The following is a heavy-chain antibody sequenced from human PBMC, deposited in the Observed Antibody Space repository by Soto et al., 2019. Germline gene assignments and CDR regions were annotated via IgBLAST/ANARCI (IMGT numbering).Heavy chain of an antibody. V-gene: IGHV4-34*09. Sequence: SLTCAVYGGSFSGYYWSWIRQPPGKGLEWIGEINHSGSTNYNPSLKSRVTISVDTSKNQFSLKLSSVTAADTAVYYCARDKGITIFGVVSRDAFDIWGQGTMVTVSS. CDR2: INHSGST. D-gene: IGHD3-3*01. CDR3: ARDKGITIFGVVSRDAFDI. CDR1: GGSFSGYY. J-gene: IGHJ3*02.